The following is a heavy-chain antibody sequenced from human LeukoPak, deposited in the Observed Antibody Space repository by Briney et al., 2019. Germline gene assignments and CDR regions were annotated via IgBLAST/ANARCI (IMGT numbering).Heavy chain of an antibody. D-gene: IGHD6-13*01. CDR1: GYSFASYL. V-gene: IGHV5-51*01. Sequence: GESLKISCKGSGYSFASYLIGRVRQMPEKGLEWMGIIYPGDSDTRYSPSFQGQVTISADKSISTAYLQWSSLKASDTAMYYCVLAAASNVFDYWGQGTLVTVSS. CDR3: VLAAASNVFDY. CDR2: IYPGDSDT. J-gene: IGHJ4*02.